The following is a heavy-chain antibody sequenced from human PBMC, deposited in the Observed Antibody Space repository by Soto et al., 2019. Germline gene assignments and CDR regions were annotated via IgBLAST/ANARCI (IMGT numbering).Heavy chain of an antibody. J-gene: IGHJ4*02. Sequence: PGGSLRLSCAASGFTFSSYGMHWVRQAPGKGLEWVAVIWYDGSNKYYADSVKGRFTISRDNSKNTLYLQMNSLRAEDTAVYYCARGASPAFYYFDYWGQGTLVTGSS. CDR2: IWYDGSNK. CDR1: GFTFSSYG. CDR3: ARGASPAFYYFDY. V-gene: IGHV3-33*01.